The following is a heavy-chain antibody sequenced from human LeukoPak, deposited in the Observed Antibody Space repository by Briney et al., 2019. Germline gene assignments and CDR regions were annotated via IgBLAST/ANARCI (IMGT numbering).Heavy chain of an antibody. CDR3: VRGGESSSWSYFDY. CDR2: INPNTGAT. D-gene: IGHD6-13*01. V-gene: IGHV1-2*06. CDR1: GYTFTGYY. Sequence: ASVEVSCKASGYTFTGYYMYWVRQAPGQGLEWMGRINPNTGATNYEQKFQGRVSVTRDTSISTAYMELTRLTSDDTAVYFCVRGGESSSWSYFDYWGQGTLVTVSS. J-gene: IGHJ4*02.